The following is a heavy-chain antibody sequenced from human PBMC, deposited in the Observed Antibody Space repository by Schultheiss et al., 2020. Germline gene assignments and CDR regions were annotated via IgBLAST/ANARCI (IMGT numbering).Heavy chain of an antibody. D-gene: IGHD6-13*01. CDR2: IYYSGST. CDR3: ARDQGSSWSPYYYYYYMDV. CDR1: GGSISSHY. J-gene: IGHJ6*03. V-gene: IGHV4-59*05. Sequence: SQTLSLTLTVSGGSISSHYWSWIRQPPGKRLEWIGSIYYSGSTYYNPSLKSRVTISVDTSKNQFSLKLSSVTAADTAVYYCARDQGSSWSPYYYYYYMDVWGKGTTVTVSS.